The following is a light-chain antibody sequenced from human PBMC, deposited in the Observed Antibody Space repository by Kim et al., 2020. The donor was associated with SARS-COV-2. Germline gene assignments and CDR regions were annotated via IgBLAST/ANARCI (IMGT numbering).Light chain of an antibody. Sequence: SSELTQDPAVSVALGQTVRITCQGDSLRSYYASWYQQKPGQAPVLVIYGKNNRPSGIPDRSSGSSSGNTASLTITGAQAEEEADYYCNTRDSSGNHVVFGGGTKLTVL. CDR3: NTRDSSGNHVV. J-gene: IGLJ2*01. CDR2: GKN. V-gene: IGLV3-19*01. CDR1: SLRSYY.